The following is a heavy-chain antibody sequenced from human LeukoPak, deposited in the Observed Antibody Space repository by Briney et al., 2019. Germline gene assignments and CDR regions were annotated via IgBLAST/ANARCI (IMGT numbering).Heavy chain of an antibody. CDR1: GFTFSSYW. Sequence: GGSLRLSCAASGFTFSSYWMHWVRQAPGKGLMWVSRIKSDGSITSYADSVKGRFTISRDNAKNTLYLQMNSLRAEDTAVYYCARGLGIAADTNWFDPWGQGTLVTVSS. CDR2: IKSDGSIT. V-gene: IGHV3-74*01. J-gene: IGHJ5*02. CDR3: ARGLGIAADTNWFDP. D-gene: IGHD6-13*01.